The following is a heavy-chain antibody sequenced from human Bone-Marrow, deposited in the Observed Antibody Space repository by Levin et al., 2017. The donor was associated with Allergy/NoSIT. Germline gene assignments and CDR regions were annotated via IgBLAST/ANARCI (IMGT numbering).Heavy chain of an antibody. D-gene: IGHD3-22*01. CDR2: IKQDGSEK. Sequence: GGSLRLSCAASGFTFSNYWVSWVRQSPGKGLEWLANIKQDGSEKKYLDSVKGRFTISRDNAKNSLYLQMNSLRAEDTAVYYCASVAHYSDSTGYYSFFDYWGQGTLVTVSS. CDR1: GFTFSNYW. J-gene: IGHJ4*02. CDR3: ASVAHYSDSTGYYSFFDY. V-gene: IGHV3-7*01.